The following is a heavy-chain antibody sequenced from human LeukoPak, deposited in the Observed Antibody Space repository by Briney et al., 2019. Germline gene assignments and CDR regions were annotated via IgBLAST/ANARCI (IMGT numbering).Heavy chain of an antibody. CDR1: GGSISSGSYY. J-gene: IGHJ4*02. Sequence: PSETLSLTCTVSGGSISSGSYYWSWIRQSPGKGLEWIGYIYYSGSTNYNPSLKSRVTISIDTSKNQFSLKLSSVTAADTAVYYCARQGGYSSGWSFWGQGTLVTVSS. CDR3: ARQGGYSSGWSF. V-gene: IGHV4-61*01. CDR2: IYYSGST. D-gene: IGHD6-19*01.